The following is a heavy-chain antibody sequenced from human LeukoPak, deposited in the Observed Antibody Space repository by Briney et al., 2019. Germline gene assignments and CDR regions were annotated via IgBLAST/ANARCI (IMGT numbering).Heavy chain of an antibody. D-gene: IGHD4-17*01. CDR2: IYSGGGT. CDR1: GFTVSTNY. V-gene: IGHV3-66*01. J-gene: IGHJ4*02. CDR3: ARGFRSVTTWGYFDY. Sequence: PGGSLRLSCAASGFTVSTNYMSWVRQAPGKGLEWVSLIYSGGGTYYADSVKGRFIISRDNSRNTLYLQMNSLRVEDTAVYYCARGFRSVTTWGYFDYWGQGALVTVSS.